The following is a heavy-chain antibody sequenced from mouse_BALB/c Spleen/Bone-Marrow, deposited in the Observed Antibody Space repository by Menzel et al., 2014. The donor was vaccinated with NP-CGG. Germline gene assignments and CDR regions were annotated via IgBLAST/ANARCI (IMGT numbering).Heavy chain of an antibody. D-gene: IGHD1-3*01. CDR2: VDPSDGYT. V-gene: IGHV1-69*02. Sequence: QVQLQQSGAELVTPGASVKLSCKASGYTFTTYWMHWVKQRPEHGLEWIGQVDPSDGYTNYSQMFKGKATLTVDKSSSTAYMQLSSLSSEDSAVYYCARGGDNFAWFAYWGQGTLVTVSA. CDR1: GYTFTTYW. J-gene: IGHJ3*01. CDR3: ARGGDNFAWFAY.